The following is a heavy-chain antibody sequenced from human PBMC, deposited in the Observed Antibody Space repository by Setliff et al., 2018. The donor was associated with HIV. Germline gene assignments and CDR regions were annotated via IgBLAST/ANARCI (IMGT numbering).Heavy chain of an antibody. Sequence: SETLSLTCAVYGGSFSAYYWGWIRHPPGKGLAWIGSIYHSGSTYYNPTLKSRVTISVDTSKNQFSLKLSSVTDADTAVYYCAGVSCSSWYSIPRYYYYSMDVWGNGTTVTVSS. CDR3: AGVSCSSWYSIPRYYYYSMDV. CDR1: GGSFSAYY. D-gene: IGHD6-13*01. CDR2: IYHSGST. V-gene: IGHV4-34*01. J-gene: IGHJ6*03.